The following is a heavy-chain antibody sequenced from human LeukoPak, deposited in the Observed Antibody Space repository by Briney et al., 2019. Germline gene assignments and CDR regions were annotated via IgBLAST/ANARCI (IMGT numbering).Heavy chain of an antibody. CDR3: ARAQLWFGELSGAFDI. CDR2: ISSSSSTI. V-gene: IGHV3-48*04. Sequence: GGSLRLSCAASGFTFSSYSMNWVRQAPGKGLEWVSYISSSSSTIYYADSVKGRFIISRDNAKNSLYLQMNSLRAEDTAVYYCARAQLWFGELSGAFDIWGQGTMVTVSS. D-gene: IGHD3-10*01. CDR1: GFTFSSYS. J-gene: IGHJ3*02.